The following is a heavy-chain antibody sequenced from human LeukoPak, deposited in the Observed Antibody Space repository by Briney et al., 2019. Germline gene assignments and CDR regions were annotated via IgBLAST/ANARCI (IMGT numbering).Heavy chain of an antibody. CDR1: GFTFSDYY. Sequence: GSLRLSCAASGFTFSDYYMSWIRQAPGRGLEWVSYISSSSSYTDYADSVKGRFPISRDNSKNTLYLQMNSLRAEDTAVYYCAKTSVGGGRIIGSGYFDNWGQGTLVTVSS. J-gene: IGHJ4*02. CDR3: AKTSVGGGRIIGSGYFDN. CDR2: ISSSSSYT. V-gene: IGHV3-11*03. D-gene: IGHD2-15*01.